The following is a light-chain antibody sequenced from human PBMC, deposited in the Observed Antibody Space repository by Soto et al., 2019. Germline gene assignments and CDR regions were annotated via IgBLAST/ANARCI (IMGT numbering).Light chain of an antibody. CDR3: QQYNSS. J-gene: IGKJ1*01. CDR1: QSISNW. V-gene: IGKV1-5*03. CDR2: KAS. Sequence: DIQMTQSPSTLSASVGDRVTITCRASQSISNWLAWYQQKPGKAPKLLIYKASSLESGVPSRFSGSGSGTEFTLTISSLQPEHFAIYYCQQYNSSFGQGTKVEIK.